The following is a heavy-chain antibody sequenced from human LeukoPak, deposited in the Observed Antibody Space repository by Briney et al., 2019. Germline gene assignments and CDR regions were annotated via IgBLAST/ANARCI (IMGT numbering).Heavy chain of an antibody. V-gene: IGHV3-30*02. CDR3: AKARGLTYCSSTSCYGGEDY. J-gene: IGHJ4*02. D-gene: IGHD2-2*01. Sequence: GGSLRLSCAASGFTFSSYAMHWVRQAPGKGLEWVAFIRYDGSNKYYADSVKGRFTISRDNSKNTLYLQMNSLRAEDTAVYYCAKARGLTYCSSTSCYGGEDYWGQGTLVTVSS. CDR2: IRYDGSNK. CDR1: GFTFSSYA.